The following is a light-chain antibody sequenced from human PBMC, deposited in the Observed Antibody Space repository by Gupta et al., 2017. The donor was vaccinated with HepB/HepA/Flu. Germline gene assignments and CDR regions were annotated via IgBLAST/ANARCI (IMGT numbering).Light chain of an antibody. V-gene: IGKV3-20*01. CDR1: QTVTRNF. Sequence: EIVLTQSPGTLSLSPGESATLSCRASQTVTRNFLAWYQHKPGQAPRLLIDGASSRATGIADRFSGSGSGTDFTLTISRLEPEDFAVYYCQQYGSPTRTFGQGTKVEIK. CDR3: QQYGSPTRT. J-gene: IGKJ1*01. CDR2: GAS.